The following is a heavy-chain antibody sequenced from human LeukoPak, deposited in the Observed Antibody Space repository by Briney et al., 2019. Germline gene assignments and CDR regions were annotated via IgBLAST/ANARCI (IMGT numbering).Heavy chain of an antibody. D-gene: IGHD3-22*01. V-gene: IGHV3-11*04. CDR3: ARDRLTMIVAELVV. J-gene: IGHJ3*01. CDR2: ISSSGSTI. CDR1: GFTFSDYY. Sequence: GGSLRLSCAASGFTFSDYYMSWIRQAPGKGLEWVSYISSSGSTIYYADSVKGRFTISRDNAKNSLYLQMNSLRAEDTAVYYCARDRLTMIVAELVVWGQGTMVTVSS.